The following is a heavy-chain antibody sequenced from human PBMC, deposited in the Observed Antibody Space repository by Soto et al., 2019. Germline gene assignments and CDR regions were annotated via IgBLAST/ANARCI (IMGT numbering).Heavy chain of an antibody. J-gene: IGHJ4*02. D-gene: IGHD2-2*01. Sequence: GESLKISCKGSGYSFTSYWIGWVRQVPGKGLEWMGIIYPGDSDTRYSPSFQGQVTISADKSISTAYLQWSSLKASDTAMYYCARHDGMAMTLVPAAIDYWGQGTLVTVSS. CDR2: IYPGDSDT. CDR3: ARHDGMAMTLVPAAIDY. CDR1: GYSFTSYW. V-gene: IGHV5-51*01.